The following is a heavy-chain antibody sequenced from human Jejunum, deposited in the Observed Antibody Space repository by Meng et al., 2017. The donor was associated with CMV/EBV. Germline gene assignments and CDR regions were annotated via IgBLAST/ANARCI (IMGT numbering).Heavy chain of an antibody. CDR3: ARQNIYGNYYYDYGMDF. CDR1: DSRESDD. D-gene: IGHD5-18*01. CDR2: IHNSANT. J-gene: IGHJ6*02. Sequence: DSRESDDWNWIREPARKKLEWISYIHNSANTNYNPSLKSRVTRSVDTSKNQFTLKLRSVTAAETAEYNCARQNIYGNYYYDYGMDFWGQGTTVTVSS. V-gene: IGHV4-61*07.